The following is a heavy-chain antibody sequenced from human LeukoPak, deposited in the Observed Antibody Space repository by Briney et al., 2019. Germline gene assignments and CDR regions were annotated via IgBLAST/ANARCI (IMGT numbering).Heavy chain of an antibody. J-gene: IGHJ4*02. CDR1: GGSIRSDY. V-gene: IGHV4-59*01. CDR3: ARRLPATAGGLGAFDS. D-gene: IGHD3-16*01. CDR2: IYYSGTTNSGST. Sequence: PSETLSLTCTVSGGSIRSDYWSWIRQPPGKGLEWIGYIYYSGTTNSGSTNYNPSLKSRVTISVDTSKSQFSLRVNSVTAADTAVYYCARRLPATAGGLGAFDSWGQGTPVTVSS.